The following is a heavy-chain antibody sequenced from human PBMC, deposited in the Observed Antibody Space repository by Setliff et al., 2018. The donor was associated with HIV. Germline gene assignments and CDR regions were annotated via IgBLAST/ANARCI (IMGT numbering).Heavy chain of an antibody. CDR3: ATDRGGRYLDY. D-gene: IGHD3-10*01. Sequence: SETLSLTCGVYGGSLSDYYWNWIRQPPGKGLEWIGYVDFGFRRYYNPSLKSQVIISVYTPKNQFSLTFNSVTAADTAVYYCATDRGGRYLDYWGQGAPVTVSS. V-gene: IGHV4-34*09. CDR1: GGSLSDYY. CDR2: VDFGFRR. J-gene: IGHJ4*02.